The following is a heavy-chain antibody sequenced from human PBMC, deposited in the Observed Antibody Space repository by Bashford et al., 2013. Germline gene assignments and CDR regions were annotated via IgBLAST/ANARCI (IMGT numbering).Heavy chain of an antibody. CDR3: ARDGPVVGVWNAFDV. D-gene: IGHD1-26*01. Sequence: WVRQAPGQGLEWMGWINLTLTVVPQSNAEMFQGRVTMTRDTSISTAYMELSSLRSDDTAVYFCARDGPVVGVWNAFDVWGQGTVVTVSS. CDR2: INLTLTVVP. V-gene: IGHV1-2*02. J-gene: IGHJ3*01.